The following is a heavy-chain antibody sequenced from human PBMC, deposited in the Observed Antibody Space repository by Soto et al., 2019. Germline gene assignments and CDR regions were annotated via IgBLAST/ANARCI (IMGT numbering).Heavy chain of an antibody. CDR1: GYTFTSYD. J-gene: IGHJ4*02. D-gene: IGHD1-20*01. CDR3: ARGNINWDS. Sequence: QVQLVQSGAEVKKPGASVKVSCKASGYTFTSYDINWVRQAPGQGLEWMGWMNPNSGNTGYAQKFQGRDTMTRNTSISTAYKDLSSLRSEDTAVYYWARGNINWDSCGQGNLFTFST. CDR2: MNPNSGNT. V-gene: IGHV1-8*01.